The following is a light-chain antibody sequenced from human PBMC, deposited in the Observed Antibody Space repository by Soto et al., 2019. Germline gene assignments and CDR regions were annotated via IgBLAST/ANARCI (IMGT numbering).Light chain of an antibody. CDR1: SSDIGGYND. Sequence: QSVLTQPPSASGSPGQSVTISCTGTSSDIGGYNDVSWYQQHPGKAPKLMIYEVSKRPSGVPDRFSGSKSGNTASLNVSGLQDEDEADYYCSSYAGSNTYVFGTGTKLTVL. V-gene: IGLV2-8*01. J-gene: IGLJ1*01. CDR3: SSYAGSNTYV. CDR2: EVS.